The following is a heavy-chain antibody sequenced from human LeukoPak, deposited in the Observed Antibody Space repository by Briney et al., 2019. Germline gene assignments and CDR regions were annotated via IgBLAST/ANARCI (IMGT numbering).Heavy chain of an antibody. J-gene: IGHJ4*02. CDR3: AKSPLGIVGATTLGFDY. D-gene: IGHD1-26*01. CDR1: GFTFSSFG. CDR2: IKQDGSEK. V-gene: IGHV3-7*03. Sequence: GGSLRLSCAASGFTFSSFGMSWVRQAPGKGLEWVANIKQDGSEKYYVDSLKGRFTISRDNAKNSLYLQMNSLRAEDTAVYYCAKSPLGIVGATTLGFDYWGLGTLVTVSS.